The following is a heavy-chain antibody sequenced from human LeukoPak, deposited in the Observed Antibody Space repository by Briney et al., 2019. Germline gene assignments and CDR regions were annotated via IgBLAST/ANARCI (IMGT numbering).Heavy chain of an antibody. V-gene: IGHV1-2*02. CDR1: GYTFTGYY. Sequence: APVKVSCKASGYTFTGYYMHWVRQAPGQGLEWMGWINPNSGGTNYAQKFQGRVTMTRDTSISTAYMELSRLRSDDTAVYYCARAYCSSTSCHLPDYWGQGTLVTVSS. CDR2: INPNSGGT. J-gene: IGHJ4*02. D-gene: IGHD2-2*01. CDR3: ARAYCSSTSCHLPDY.